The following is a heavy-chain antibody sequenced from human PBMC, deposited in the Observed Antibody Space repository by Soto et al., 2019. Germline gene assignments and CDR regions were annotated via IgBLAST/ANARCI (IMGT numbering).Heavy chain of an antibody. J-gene: IGHJ6*02. V-gene: IGHV3-23*01. CDR1: GFILSSYA. D-gene: IGHD3-10*01. CDR3: ARGDRGGSGSPASYYYSGLDV. Sequence: DVHLLESGGDLVQPGGSLRLSCTASGFILSSYAMSWVRQAPGKGLGWVPSVSAGGDMKYNSDSVKGRFTISRDNSNNALFLQMNSLRIEDTALYYCARGDRGGSGSPASYYYSGLDVWGQGTTVTVS. CDR2: VSAGGDMK.